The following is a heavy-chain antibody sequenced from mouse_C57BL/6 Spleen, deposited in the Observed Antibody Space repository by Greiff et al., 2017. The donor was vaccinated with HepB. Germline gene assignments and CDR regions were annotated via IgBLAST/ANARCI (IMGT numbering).Heavy chain of an antibody. CDR2: IDPSDSYT. D-gene: IGHD2-4*01. CDR3: AREDYSY. V-gene: IGHV1-50*01. Sequence: QVQLQQPGAELVKPGASVKLSCKASGYTFTSYWMQWVKQRPGQGLEWIGEIDPSDSYTNYNQKFKGKATLTVDTSSSTAYMQLSSLTSEDSAVYYCAREDYSYWGQGTTLTGSS. CDR1: GYTFTSYW. J-gene: IGHJ2*01.